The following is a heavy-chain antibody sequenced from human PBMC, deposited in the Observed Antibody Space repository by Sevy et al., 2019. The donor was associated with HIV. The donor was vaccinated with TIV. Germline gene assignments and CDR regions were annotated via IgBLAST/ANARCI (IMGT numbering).Heavy chain of an antibody. J-gene: IGHJ4*02. CDR2: INPDNGNT. V-gene: IGHV1-18*01. D-gene: IGHD3-10*02. Sequence: ASVKVSCKASGYTFNNFGISWVRQAPGQWLEWMGWINPDNGNTKYAQKLQDRVTMTTDTSTSTVYMELRSLRSDDTAVYYCAREGTLITMLLWGQGTLVTVSS. CDR3: AREGTLITMLL. CDR1: GYTFNNFG.